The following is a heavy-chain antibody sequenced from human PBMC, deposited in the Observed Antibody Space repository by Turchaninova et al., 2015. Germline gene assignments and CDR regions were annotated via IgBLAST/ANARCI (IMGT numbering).Heavy chain of an antibody. J-gene: IGHJ4*02. CDR1: GCIHRKFH. V-gene: IGHV3-48*01. Sequence: LVVAGGFVRTVCGVSGCIHRKFHMGWVRLTPGNGLEWISYISNRVTDIHYADSVRGRVTVSRDNAKNSLYLQMNSLRAEDTGVYYCARDIIGALWYWGQGTLVTVSS. D-gene: IGHD1-26*01. CDR2: ISNRVTDI. CDR3: ARDIIGALWY.